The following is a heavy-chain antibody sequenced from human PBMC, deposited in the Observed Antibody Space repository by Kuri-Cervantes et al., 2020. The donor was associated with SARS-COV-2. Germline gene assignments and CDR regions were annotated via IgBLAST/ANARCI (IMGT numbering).Heavy chain of an antibody. Sequence: SQTLSLTCAFYGESFSGYYWNWIRQSPGKGLQWIGEVNHRGSTNYNPSLKSRVTISVDTSSKQFSLSLSSVTAADTAVYYCARLQITMVRGVDDYWGQGTLVTVSS. CDR2: VNHRGST. V-gene: IGHV4-34*01. CDR1: GESFSGYY. D-gene: IGHD3-10*01. J-gene: IGHJ4*02. CDR3: ARLQITMVRGVDDY.